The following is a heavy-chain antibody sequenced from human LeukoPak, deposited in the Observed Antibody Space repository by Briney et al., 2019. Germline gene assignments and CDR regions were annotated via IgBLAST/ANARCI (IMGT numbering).Heavy chain of an antibody. V-gene: IGHV1-2*06. J-gene: IGHJ4*02. CDR3: ARDYYGSGSYSPADY. CDR1: GYTFTGYY. Sequence: GASVKVSCKASGYTFTGYYMHWVRQAPGQGLEWMGRINPNGGGTDYAQKFQGRVTMTTDTSTSTAYMELRSLRSDDTAVYYCARDYYGSGSYSPADYWGQGTLVTVSS. D-gene: IGHD3-10*01. CDR2: INPNGGGT.